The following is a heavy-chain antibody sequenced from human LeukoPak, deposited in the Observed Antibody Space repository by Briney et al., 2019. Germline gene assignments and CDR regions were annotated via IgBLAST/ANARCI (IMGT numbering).Heavy chain of an antibody. CDR2: IYYSGST. CDR1: GGSISSGGYS. V-gene: IGHV4-30-4*07. D-gene: IGHD6-6*01. Sequence: SETLSLTCAVSGGSISSGGYSWSWIRQPPVRGLEWIGYIYYSGSTYYNPSLKSRVTISIDTSKNQFSLKLSSVTAADTAVYYCARDGIGSSTPFDYWGQGTLVTVSS. J-gene: IGHJ4*02. CDR3: ARDGIGSSTPFDY.